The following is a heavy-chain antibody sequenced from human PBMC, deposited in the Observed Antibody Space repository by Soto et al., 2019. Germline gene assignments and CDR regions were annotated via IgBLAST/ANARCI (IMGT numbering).Heavy chain of an antibody. V-gene: IGHV4-31*03. CDR3: ARVYSSSSNYYYGMDV. Sequence: TPSLTCTVSGGSISSGGYYWSWIRQHPGKGLEWIGYIYYSGSTYYNPSLKSRVTISVDTSKNQFSLKLSSVTAADTAVYYCARVYSSSSNYYYGMDVWGQGTTVTVSS. J-gene: IGHJ6*02. CDR1: GGSISSGGYY. D-gene: IGHD6-13*01. CDR2: IYYSGST.